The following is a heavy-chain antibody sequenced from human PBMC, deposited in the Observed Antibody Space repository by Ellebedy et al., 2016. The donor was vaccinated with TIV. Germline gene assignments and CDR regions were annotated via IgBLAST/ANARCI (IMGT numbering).Heavy chain of an antibody. CDR1: RGSINTGAYS. V-gene: IGHV4-30-2*01. J-gene: IGHJ4*02. D-gene: IGHD3-22*01. CDR3: ARSGGSYYLSH. Sequence: MPSETLSLTCTVSRGSINTGAYSWNWIRQPPGTGLEWIGNIYHSGSTNYSPSLQSRVSMSVDRDNNQFSLMLTSATAADTAVYYCARSGGSYYLSHWGQGIQVTVSS. CDR2: IYHSGST.